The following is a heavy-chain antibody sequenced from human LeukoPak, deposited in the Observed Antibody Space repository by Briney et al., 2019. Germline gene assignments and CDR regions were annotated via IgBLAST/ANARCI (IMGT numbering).Heavy chain of an antibody. CDR3: AVSPRSGYYGDY. Sequence: GGSLRLSCAASVFTFSSYSMNWVRQAPGKGLEWVSSISSSSSYIYYADSVKGRFIISRDNAKNSLYLQMNSLRAEDTAVYYCAVSPRSGYYGDYWGQGTLVTVSS. CDR1: VFTFSSYS. CDR2: ISSSSSYI. J-gene: IGHJ4*02. V-gene: IGHV3-21*01. D-gene: IGHD3-22*01.